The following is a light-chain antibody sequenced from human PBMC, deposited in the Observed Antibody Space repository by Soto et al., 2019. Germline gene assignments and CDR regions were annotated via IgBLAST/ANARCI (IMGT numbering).Light chain of an antibody. V-gene: IGKV1-5*03. Sequence: PSTLSASVGDRVTITCRASQSINRWLAWYQQRPGKAPKILIHKASSLEAGVPSRFSGSDSGTEFTLTISSVQPDDFATYFCLQYNIYPLSFGGGTKVDIK. CDR2: KAS. CDR1: QSINRW. J-gene: IGKJ4*01. CDR3: LQYNIYPLS.